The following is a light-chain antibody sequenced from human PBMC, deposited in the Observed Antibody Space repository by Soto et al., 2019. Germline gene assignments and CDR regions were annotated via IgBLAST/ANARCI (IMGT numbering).Light chain of an antibody. CDR3: QQYGSSPLT. CDR2: GAS. J-gene: IGKJ5*01. Sequence: EIVLTQSPGTLSFSPGERATLSCRASQSVSSSYLAWYQQKPGQAPRLLIYGASSRATGIPDRFSGGGSGTDFTLTISRLEPEDFAVYYCQQYGSSPLTFGQGTRFEIK. V-gene: IGKV3-20*01. CDR1: QSVSSSY.